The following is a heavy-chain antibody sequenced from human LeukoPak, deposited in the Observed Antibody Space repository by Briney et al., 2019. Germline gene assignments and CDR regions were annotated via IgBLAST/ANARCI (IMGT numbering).Heavy chain of an antibody. CDR1: GFTFDDYA. D-gene: IGHD1-26*01. V-gene: IGHV3-9*01. Sequence: PGRSLRLSCAASGFTFDDYAMHWVRQAPGKGLEWVSGLSWNSGSIGYADSVKGRFTISRDNAKNSLYLQMNSLRAEDTALYYCAKGDRGSYVNPFDYWGQGTLVTVSS. CDR2: LSWNSGSI. J-gene: IGHJ4*02. CDR3: AKGDRGSYVNPFDY.